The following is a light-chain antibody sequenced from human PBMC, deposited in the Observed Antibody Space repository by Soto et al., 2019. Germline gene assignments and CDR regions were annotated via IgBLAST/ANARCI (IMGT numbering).Light chain of an antibody. CDR1: SSDVGGYNY. CDR2: EVS. J-gene: IGLJ1*01. CDR3: SSYAGSNNFEV. Sequence: QSALTQPPSASGSPGQSVTISCTGTSSDVGGYNYVSLYQQHPGKAPKVMIYEVSKRPSGVPGRFSGSKSGNTASLTVSGLQAEDEADYYCSSYAGSNNFEVFGTGTKLTVL. V-gene: IGLV2-8*01.